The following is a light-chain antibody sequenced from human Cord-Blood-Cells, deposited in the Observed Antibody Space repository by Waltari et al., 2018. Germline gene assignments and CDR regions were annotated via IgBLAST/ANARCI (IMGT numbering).Light chain of an antibody. CDR2: EVS. CDR1: SSDVGSYNL. Sequence: QSALPQPPSASGSPGQSLTISCTGTSSDVGSYNLVPWYQQHQGKAPKLRIYEVSKRPSGVADRFFGSTSGNTASLLVFGVQAAEEADYYCSSSAGSNNLVFGGGTKLTVL. J-gene: IGLJ2*01. CDR3: SSSAGSNNLV. V-gene: IGLV2-8*01.